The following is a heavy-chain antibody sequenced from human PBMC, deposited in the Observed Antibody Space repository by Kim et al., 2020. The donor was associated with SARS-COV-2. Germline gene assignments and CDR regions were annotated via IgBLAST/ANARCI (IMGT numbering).Heavy chain of an antibody. CDR2: TYYRSKWYN. J-gene: IGHJ6*02. CDR3: ARALAWYSSGWSAVWDPPYYYYYYGMDV. CDR1: GDSVSSNSAA. D-gene: IGHD6-19*01. Sequence: SQTLSLTCAISGDSVSSNSAAWNWIRQSPSRGLEWLGRTYYRSKWYNDYAVSVKSRITINPDTSKNQFSLQLNSVTPEDTAVYYCARALAWYSSGWSAVWDPPYYYYYYGMDVWGQGTTVTVSS. V-gene: IGHV6-1*01.